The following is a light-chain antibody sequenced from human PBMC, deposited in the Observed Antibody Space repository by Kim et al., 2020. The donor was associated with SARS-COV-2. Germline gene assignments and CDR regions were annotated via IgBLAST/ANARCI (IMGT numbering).Light chain of an antibody. Sequence: EMVLTQSPGTLSLSPGETATLSCRASQSLGRSYLTWYQQKPGQAPRLLIYGASSRASGIPDRFSGSGSGTDFTLTTSRLEPEDFAVYYCQQYGTSKYTFGQGTKLEI. V-gene: IGKV3-20*01. CDR2: GAS. J-gene: IGKJ2*01. CDR3: QQYGTSKYT. CDR1: QSLGRSY.